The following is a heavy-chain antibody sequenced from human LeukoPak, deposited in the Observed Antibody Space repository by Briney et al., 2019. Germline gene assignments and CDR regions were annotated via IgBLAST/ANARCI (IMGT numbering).Heavy chain of an antibody. CDR2: VSESGVRT. D-gene: IGHD3-10*01. CDR3: VMRGGDY. CDR1: GFTFDNNA. J-gene: IGHJ4*02. V-gene: IGHV3-23*01. Sequence: GSLRLSCAASGFTFDNNAMTWVRQAPGRGLQWVSRVSESGVRTDYEVSVKGRFTVSRDNSKNMVYLQMNNLRVEDTAVYYCVMRGGDYWGQGTLVTVSS.